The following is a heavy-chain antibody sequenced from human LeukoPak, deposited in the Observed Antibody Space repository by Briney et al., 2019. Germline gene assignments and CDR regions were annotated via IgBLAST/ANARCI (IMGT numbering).Heavy chain of an antibody. V-gene: IGHV3-48*02. CDR3: ARGYSRHFDY. CDR1: GFTLSSYN. Sequence: GGSLRLSCAASGFTLSSYNTNWVRQAPGKGLEWVSYISSMSSAMYYADSVKGRFTISRDNAKNSLYLQMNSLRDEDTAVYYCARGYSRHFDYWGQGTLVTVSS. J-gene: IGHJ4*02. CDR2: ISSMSSAM. D-gene: IGHD6-13*01.